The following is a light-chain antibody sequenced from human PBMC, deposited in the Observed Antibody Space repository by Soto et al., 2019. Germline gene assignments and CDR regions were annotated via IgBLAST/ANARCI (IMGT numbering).Light chain of an antibody. V-gene: IGLV2-8*01. Sequence: SVLTQPPSASGSPGQSVTLSCTGTSSDVGGYNYVSWYQQHPGKAPKLMIYEVNKRPSGVPDRFSGSKSGNTASLTVTGLQAEDEADYYCSSYAGSNRVFGGGTQLTVL. J-gene: IGLJ3*02. CDR1: SSDVGGYNY. CDR2: EVN. CDR3: SSYAGSNRV.